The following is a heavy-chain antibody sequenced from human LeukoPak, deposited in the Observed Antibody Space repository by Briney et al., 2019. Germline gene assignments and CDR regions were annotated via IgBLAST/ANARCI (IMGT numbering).Heavy chain of an antibody. CDR3: AKTKISRGVIDAFDI. CDR2: ISGSGGST. J-gene: IGHJ3*02. V-gene: IGHV3-23*01. CDR1: GFTFSSYA. Sequence: GGSLRLSSAASGFTFSSYAMSWVRQAPGKGLEWVSAISGSGGSTYYADSVKGRFTISRDNSKNTLYLQMNSLRAEDTAVYYCAKTKISRGVIDAFDIWGQGTMVTVSS. D-gene: IGHD3-10*01.